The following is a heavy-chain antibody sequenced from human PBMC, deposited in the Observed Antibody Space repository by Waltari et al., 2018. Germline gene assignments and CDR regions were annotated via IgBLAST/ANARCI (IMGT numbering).Heavy chain of an antibody. CDR3: ARVPYNWNDGGWFDP. D-gene: IGHD1-20*01. V-gene: IGHV4-34*01. Sequence: QVQLQQWGAGLLKPSETLSLTCAVYGGSFSGYYWSWIRQPPGKGLAWIGEINHSGSTKYNRALKRRVTISVDTSKNQFSLKLSSVTAADTAVYYCARVPYNWNDGGWFDPWGQGTLVTVSS. CDR1: GGSFSGYY. CDR2: INHSGST. J-gene: IGHJ5*02.